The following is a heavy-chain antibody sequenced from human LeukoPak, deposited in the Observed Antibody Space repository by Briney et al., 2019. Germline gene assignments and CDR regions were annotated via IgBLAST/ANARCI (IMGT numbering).Heavy chain of an antibody. CDR2: ISAYNGNT. CDR3: ARGRYNWNYAY. Sequence: ASVTVSCKASGYTFTSYGISWVRQAPGQGLEWMGWISAYNGNTNYAQKLQGRVTMTTDTSTSTAYMELSRLRSDDTAVYYCARGRYNWNYAYWGQGTLVTVSS. D-gene: IGHD1-7*01. CDR1: GYTFTSYG. V-gene: IGHV1-18*01. J-gene: IGHJ4*02.